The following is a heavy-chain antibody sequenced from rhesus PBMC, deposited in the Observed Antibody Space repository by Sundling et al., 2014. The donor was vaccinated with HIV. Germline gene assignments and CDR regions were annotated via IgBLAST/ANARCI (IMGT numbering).Heavy chain of an antibody. Sequence: QVQLQESGLGVVKPSETLSLTCAVSGGSMTTNYWSWIRQSPGKGLDWIGRISGGRGSTDYNPSLRSRVTISMDTSKNQFSLKLSSVTAADTAVYYCARVRVKTGVDHHTPTFFVLWGRGVLVTVLL. D-gene: IGHD3-22*01. J-gene: IGHJ5-1*01. CDR3: ARVRVKTGVDHHTPTFFVL. CDR1: GGSMTTNY. CDR2: ISGGRGST. V-gene: IGHV4-173*01.